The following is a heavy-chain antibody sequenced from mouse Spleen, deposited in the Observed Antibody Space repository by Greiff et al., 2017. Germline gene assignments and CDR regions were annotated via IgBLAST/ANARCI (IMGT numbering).Heavy chain of an antibody. CDR3: ARWRSDWYFDV. Sequence: QVQLQQSGAELVRPGSSVKLSCKASGYTFTSYWMHWVKQRPIQGLEWIGNIDPSDSETHYNQKFKDKATLTVDKSSSTAYMQLSSLTSEDSAVYYCARWRSDWYFDVWGTGTTVTVSS. J-gene: IGHJ1*03. V-gene: IGHV1-52*01. CDR2: IDPSDSET. CDR1: GYTFTSYW.